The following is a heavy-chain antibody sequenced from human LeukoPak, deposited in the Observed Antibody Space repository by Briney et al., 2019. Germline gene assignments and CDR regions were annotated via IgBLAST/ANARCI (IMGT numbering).Heavy chain of an antibody. Sequence: AGGSLRLSCAASGFTFSNYWMAWVRQAPGKGPEWVANIKQDESEKYYVDSVKGRFTISRDNAKKSLYLQMNSLRVDDTAVYYCARDVEGSLDYWGQGNLVTVSS. J-gene: IGHJ4*02. CDR2: IKQDESEK. CDR1: GFTFSNYW. V-gene: IGHV3-7*01. CDR3: ARDVEGSLDY. D-gene: IGHD5-24*01.